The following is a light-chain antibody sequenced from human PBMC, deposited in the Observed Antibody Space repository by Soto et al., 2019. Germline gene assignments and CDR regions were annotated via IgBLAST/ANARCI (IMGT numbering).Light chain of an antibody. CDR2: GTS. Sequence: EVVLTQSPGTLSLSPGERATLSWRASQSVSSSYLAWYQQKPGQAPRLLIYGTSSRATGIPDRFSGSGSGTDFTLTISRLEPEDFAVYYCQQHGSSSWTFGQGTKVDIK. V-gene: IGKV3-20*01. CDR1: QSVSSSY. J-gene: IGKJ1*01. CDR3: QQHGSSSWT.